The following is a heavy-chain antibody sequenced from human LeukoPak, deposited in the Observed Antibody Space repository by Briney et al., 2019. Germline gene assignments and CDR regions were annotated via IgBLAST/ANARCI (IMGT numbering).Heavy chain of an antibody. CDR1: GFTFDDYG. CDR2: INWNGGSS. Sequence: GGSLRLSCAASGFTFDDYGMSWVRQAPGKGLEWVSGINWNGGSSGYADSVKGRFTSSRDNAKKMLFLQMTSLRAEDTAVYYCTRDFYSSSWDWGQGTLVTVSS. J-gene: IGHJ1*01. V-gene: IGHV3-20*04. CDR3: TRDFYSSSWD. D-gene: IGHD6-13*01.